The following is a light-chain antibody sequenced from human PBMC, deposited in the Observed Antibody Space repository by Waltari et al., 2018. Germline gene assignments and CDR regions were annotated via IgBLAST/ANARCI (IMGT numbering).Light chain of an antibody. V-gene: IGLV4-69*01. J-gene: IGLJ3*02. CDR2: VNSDGSH. Sequence: QLVLTQSPSASASLGASVKLTCTLSSGHSSNIIAWLQQQPEKGPRYLMRVNSDGSHSRGDGISVVLSGSSCGGECYLTVYSHKNGEETDYYCQSAGEGTWVFGGGTKLTVL. CDR1: SGHSSNI. CDR3: QSAGEGTWV.